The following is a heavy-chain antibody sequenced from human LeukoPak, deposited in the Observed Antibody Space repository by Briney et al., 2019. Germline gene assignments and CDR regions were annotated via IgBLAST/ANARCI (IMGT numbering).Heavy chain of an antibody. Sequence: PSETLSLTCAVYGGSFSGYYWSWIRQPPGKGLEWIGEINHSGNTNSNPSLKSRVTMSVDTSKNQFSLKLSSLTAADTAMYYCARASFGDPGYMDVWGKGTTVTISS. CDR1: GGSFSGYY. D-gene: IGHD2/OR15-2a*01. CDR3: ARASFGDPGYMDV. V-gene: IGHV4-34*01. CDR2: INHSGNT. J-gene: IGHJ6*03.